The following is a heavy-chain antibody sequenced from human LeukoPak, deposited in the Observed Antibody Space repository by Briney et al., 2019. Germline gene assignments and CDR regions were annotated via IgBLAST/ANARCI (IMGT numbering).Heavy chain of an antibody. Sequence: PSETLSLTCAVYGGSFSGYFWSWIRQPPGKGLEWIGDINHNGGTNYNPSLKSRVTISVDTSKNQFSLKLSSVTAADTAVYYCARGTFGEFVDYWGQGILVTVSS. CDR2: INHNGGT. CDR3: ARGTFGEFVDY. CDR1: GGSFSGYF. D-gene: IGHD3-10*01. J-gene: IGHJ4*02. V-gene: IGHV4-34*01.